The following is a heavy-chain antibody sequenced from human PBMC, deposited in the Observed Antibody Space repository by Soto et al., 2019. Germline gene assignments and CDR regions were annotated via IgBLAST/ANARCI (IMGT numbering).Heavy chain of an antibody. J-gene: IGHJ4*02. D-gene: IGHD6-6*01. CDR3: ARDTKYSSSFIDS. V-gene: IGHV1-2*02. CDR2: INPNTGGT. Sequence: GASVKVSCKASGYTFTGYCMHWVRQAPGQGLEWMGWINPNTGGTNYAQKFQGRVTMTRDTSISTAYMELSRLRSDDTAVYFCARDTKYSSSFIDSWGQGTLVNVSS. CDR1: GYTFTGYC.